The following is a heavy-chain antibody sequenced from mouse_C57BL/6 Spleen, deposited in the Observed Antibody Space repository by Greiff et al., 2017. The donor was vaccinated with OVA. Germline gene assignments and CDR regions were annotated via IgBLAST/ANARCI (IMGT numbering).Heavy chain of an antibody. CDR3: ARHEERELGRFAY. D-gene: IGHD4-1*01. J-gene: IGHJ3*01. V-gene: IGHV1-62-2*01. CDR2: FYPGSGSL. Sequence: VQLQESGAELVKPGASVKLSCKASGYTFTEYTIHWVKQRSGQGLEWIGWFYPGSGSLKYNEKFKDKATLTADKSYSTVYMERSRLTSEDSAVYVCARHEERELGRFAYWGQGTLVTVSA. CDR1: GYTFTEYT.